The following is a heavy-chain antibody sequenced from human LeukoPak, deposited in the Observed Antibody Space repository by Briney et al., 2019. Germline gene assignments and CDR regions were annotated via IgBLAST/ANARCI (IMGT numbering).Heavy chain of an antibody. Sequence: GGSLRLSCAASGFTFSSYGMHWVRQAPGKGLEWVAVIWYDGSNQYYADSVKGRFTISRENSKNTLYLQMNSLRAEDTAAYYCAREYGLYSSGYYHYFDYWGQGTLVTVSS. V-gene: IGHV3-33*01. D-gene: IGHD3-22*01. J-gene: IGHJ4*02. CDR3: AREYGLYSSGYYHYFDY. CDR2: IWYDGSNQ. CDR1: GFTFSSYG.